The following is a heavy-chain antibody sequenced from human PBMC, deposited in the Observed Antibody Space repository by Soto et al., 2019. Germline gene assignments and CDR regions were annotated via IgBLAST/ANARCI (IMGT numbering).Heavy chain of an antibody. CDR3: TRPAYDRSYYYYYYMDV. CDR2: IRSKAYGGTT. V-gene: IGHV3-49*03. Sequence: GGSLRLSCTASGFTFGDYAMSWFRQAPGKGLEWVGFIRSKAYGGTTEYAASVKGRFTISRDDSKSIAYLQMNSLKTEDTAVYYCTRPAYDRSYYYYYYMDVWGKGTTVTVSS. J-gene: IGHJ6*03. D-gene: IGHD3-22*01. CDR1: GFTFGDYA.